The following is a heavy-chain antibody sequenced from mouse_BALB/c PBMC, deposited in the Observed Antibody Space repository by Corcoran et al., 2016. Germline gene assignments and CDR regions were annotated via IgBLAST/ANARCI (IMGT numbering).Heavy chain of an antibody. V-gene: IGHV1-26*01. CDR2: INPYNGAT. Sequence: EVQLQQSGPELVKPGASVKISCKASGYSFTGYYMHWVKQSHVKSLEWIGRINPYNGATSYNQNFKDKASLTVDKSSSTAYMELHSLTSEDSAVYYCARGALLWYFDYWGQGTTLTVSS. CDR1: GYSFTGYY. J-gene: IGHJ2*01. CDR3: ARGALLWYFDY. D-gene: IGHD1-1*02.